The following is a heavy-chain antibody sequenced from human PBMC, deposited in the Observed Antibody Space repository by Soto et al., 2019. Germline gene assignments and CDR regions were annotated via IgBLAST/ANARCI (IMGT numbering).Heavy chain of an antibody. Sequence: QVQLVQSGAEVKKTGSSVKVSCKASGGTFSSYTISWVRQAPGQGLEWMGRIIPILGIANYAQKFQGRVTITADKSTSTAYMELSSLRSEDTAVYYCARSPSIAAAGIGGFDPWGQGTLVTVSS. V-gene: IGHV1-69*02. CDR3: ARSPSIAAAGIGGFDP. J-gene: IGHJ5*02. CDR1: GGTFSSYT. D-gene: IGHD6-13*01. CDR2: IIPILGIA.